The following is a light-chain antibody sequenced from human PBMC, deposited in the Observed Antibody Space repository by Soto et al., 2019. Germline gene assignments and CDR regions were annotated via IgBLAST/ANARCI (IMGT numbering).Light chain of an antibody. J-gene: IGKJ2*03. CDR3: QQRRRWYS. CDR1: QSVGSY. V-gene: IGKV3-11*01. Sequence: EVVLTQSPATLSLSPGERATLSCRASQSVGSYLAWYQQTPGQAPRLLIYDTSNRATGIPARFSGSGSGTDFTLTISSLEPEDSAVSFCQQRRRWYSFGQGTKLEIK. CDR2: DTS.